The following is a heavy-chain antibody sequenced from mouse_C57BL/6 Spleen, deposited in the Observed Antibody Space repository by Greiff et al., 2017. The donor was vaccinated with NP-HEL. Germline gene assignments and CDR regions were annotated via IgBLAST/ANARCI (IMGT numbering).Heavy chain of an antibody. CDR2: IDPSDSYT. J-gene: IGHJ4*01. CDR3: ARSKGPGAMDY. Sequence: VQLQQSGAELVMPGASVKLSCKASGYTFTSYWMHWVKQRPGQGLEWIGEIDPSDSYTNYNQKFKGKSTLTVDKSSSTAYMQLSSLTSEDSGVYDCARSKGPGAMDYWGQGTSGTVSS. CDR1: GYTFTSYW. V-gene: IGHV1-69*01. D-gene: IGHD4-1*01.